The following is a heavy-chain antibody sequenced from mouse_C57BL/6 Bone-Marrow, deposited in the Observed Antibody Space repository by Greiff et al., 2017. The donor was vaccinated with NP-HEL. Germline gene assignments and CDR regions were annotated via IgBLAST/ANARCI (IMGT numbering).Heavy chain of an antibody. D-gene: IGHD1-1*01. J-gene: IGHJ4*01. CDR3: TTRHYGSSYLYAMDY. Sequence: VQLQQSGAELVRPGASVKLSCTASGFNIKDDYMHWVKQRPEQGLEWIGWIDPENGDPEYASKFQGKATITADPSSNTAYLQLSSLTSEDTAVYYCTTRHYGSSYLYAMDYWGQGTSVTVSS. CDR1: GFNIKDDY. V-gene: IGHV14-4*01. CDR2: IDPENGDP.